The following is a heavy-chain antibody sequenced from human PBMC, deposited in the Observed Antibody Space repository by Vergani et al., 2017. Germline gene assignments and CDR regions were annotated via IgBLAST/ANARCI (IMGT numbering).Heavy chain of an antibody. CDR3: ARGSKMGIAY. CDR2: ISSNVGGT. D-gene: IGHD7-27*01. J-gene: IGHJ4*02. V-gene: IGHV3-48*01. Sequence: EVQLLESGGGLVQPGGSLRLSCAASGFTFRYFSMIWVRQAPGKGLEWISYISSNVGGTDYADSVKGRFTISRDNAKNSLYLQMSSLTIEDTAVYYCARGSKMGIAYWGQGTLVTVSS. CDR1: GFTFRYFS.